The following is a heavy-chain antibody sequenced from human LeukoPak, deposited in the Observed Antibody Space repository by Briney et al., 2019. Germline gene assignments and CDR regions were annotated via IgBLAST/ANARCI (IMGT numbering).Heavy chain of an antibody. J-gene: IGHJ3*02. D-gene: IGHD2-21*02. V-gene: IGHV1-2*02. CDR3: AREGLDCGGDCFYAFDI. Sequence: GASAKVSCKASGYTFTSYGISWVRQAPGQGLEWMGWINPNSGGTNYAQKFQGRVTMTRDTSISTAYMELSRLRSDDTAVYYCAREGLDCGGDCFYAFDIWGQGTMVTVSS. CDR1: GYTFTSYG. CDR2: INPNSGGT.